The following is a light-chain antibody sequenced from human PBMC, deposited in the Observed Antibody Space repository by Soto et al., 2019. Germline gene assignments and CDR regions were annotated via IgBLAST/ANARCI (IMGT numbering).Light chain of an antibody. CDR2: SNT. V-gene: IGLV1-44*01. Sequence: QSVLTQPPSASGTPGQTIAISCSGGSSNIGSHTVNWYQQLPGTAPRLLIYSNTQRPSGVPDHFSGSKSGTSASLAISGLQSEYEGDYYCAAWDDSLNGVVFGGGTKVTVL. J-gene: IGLJ2*01. CDR1: SSNIGSHT. CDR3: AAWDDSLNGVV.